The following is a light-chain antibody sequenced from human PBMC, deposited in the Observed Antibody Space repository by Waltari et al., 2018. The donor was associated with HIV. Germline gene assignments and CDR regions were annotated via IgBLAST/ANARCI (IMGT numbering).Light chain of an antibody. CDR2: GAS. CDR3: QQYGSSPYT. J-gene: IGKJ2*01. CDR1: QSVSSNY. Sequence: EIVSTQSPDTLSLSPGERAALSCRASQSVSSNYLAWYQQKPGQAPRLLIYGASSRATGIPDTFSGSGSGTDFTLTISRLEPEDFAVYYCQQYGSSPYTFGQGTKLEIK. V-gene: IGKV3-20*01.